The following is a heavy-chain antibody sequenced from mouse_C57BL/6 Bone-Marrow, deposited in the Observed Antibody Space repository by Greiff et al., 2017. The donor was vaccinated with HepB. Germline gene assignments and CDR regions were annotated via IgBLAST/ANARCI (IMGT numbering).Heavy chain of an antibody. CDR1: GFNIKDDY. V-gene: IGHV14-4*01. CDR3: TTDYYGSSYWYCDV. J-gene: IGHJ1*03. CDR2: IDPENGDT. Sequence: EVQLQESGAELVRPGASVKLSCTASGFNIKDDYMHWVKQRPEQGLEWIGWIDPENGDTEYASKFQGKATITADTSSNTAYLQLSSLTSEDTVVYYCTTDYYGSSYWYCDVWGTGTTVTVSS. D-gene: IGHD1-1*01.